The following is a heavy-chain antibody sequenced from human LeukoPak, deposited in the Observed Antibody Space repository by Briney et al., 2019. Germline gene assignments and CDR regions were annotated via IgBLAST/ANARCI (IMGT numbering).Heavy chain of an antibody. CDR1: GGSISSYY. V-gene: IGHV4-59*01. CDR2: IYYSGST. Sequence: SETLSLTCTVSGGSISSYYWSWIRQPPGKGLEWIGYIYYSGSTNYNPSLKSRVPISVDTSKNQFSLKLSSVTAAAAAVYYCARVRLLWCGNAYYYYGMDVWGQGTTVTVSS. J-gene: IGHJ6*02. D-gene: IGHD3-10*01. CDR3: ARVRLLWCGNAYYYYGMDV.